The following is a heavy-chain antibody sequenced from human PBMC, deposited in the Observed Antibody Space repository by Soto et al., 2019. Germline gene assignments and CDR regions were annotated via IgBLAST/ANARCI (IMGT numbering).Heavy chain of an antibody. CDR1: GYTFTGDY. Sequence: ASVKVSCKASGYTFTGDYMHWVRQAPGQGLEWMGWINPNSGGTNYAQKFQGWVTMTRDTSISTAYMELSRLRSDDTAVYYCARERIAARPGDAFDIWGQGTMVTVSS. CDR2: INPNSGGT. CDR3: ARERIAARPGDAFDI. J-gene: IGHJ3*02. D-gene: IGHD6-6*01. V-gene: IGHV1-2*04.